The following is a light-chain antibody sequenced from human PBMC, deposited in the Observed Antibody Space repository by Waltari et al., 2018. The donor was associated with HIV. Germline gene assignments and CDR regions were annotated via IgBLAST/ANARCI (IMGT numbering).Light chain of an antibody. CDR1: SSNIGNHY. Sequence: QSVLTQPPSVSAAPGQKVTISCSGSSSNIGNHYVSWYPQIPGTAPRLVIYDTNDRPAGIPDRFSGSKSGTSATLGITGPQTGDEADYYCGTWDSSLSAVVFGGGTKLTVL. J-gene: IGLJ2*01. CDR2: DTN. CDR3: GTWDSSLSAVV. V-gene: IGLV1-51*01.